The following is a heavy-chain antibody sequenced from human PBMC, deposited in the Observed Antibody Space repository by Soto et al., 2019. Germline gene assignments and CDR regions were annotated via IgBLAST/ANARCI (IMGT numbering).Heavy chain of an antibody. J-gene: IGHJ4*02. CDR1: GFTFSSYW. D-gene: IGHD3-22*01. CDR2: IKQDESEK. V-gene: IGHV3-7*03. CDR3: ARGDYFDRRFDY. Sequence: GSLRLSCAASGFTFSSYWMSWVRQAPGKGLEWVATIKQDESEKYYVDSVKGRFTVSRDNAKSSLYLQMNSVRVEDTAVYYCARGDYFDRRFDYWGQGALVTVSS.